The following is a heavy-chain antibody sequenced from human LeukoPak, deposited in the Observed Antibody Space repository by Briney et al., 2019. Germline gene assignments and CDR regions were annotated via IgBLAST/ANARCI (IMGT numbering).Heavy chain of an antibody. Sequence: ASVKVSCKASGYTFTGYYMHWVRQAPGQGLEWMGWINPNSGGTNYAQKFQGRVTMTRDTSISTAYMELSRLRSDDTAVYYCARDWDLEYYYDSSGPLDYWGQGTLVTVSS. J-gene: IGHJ4*02. D-gene: IGHD3-22*01. V-gene: IGHV1-2*02. CDR3: ARDWDLEYYYDSSGPLDY. CDR2: INPNSGGT. CDR1: GYTFTGYY.